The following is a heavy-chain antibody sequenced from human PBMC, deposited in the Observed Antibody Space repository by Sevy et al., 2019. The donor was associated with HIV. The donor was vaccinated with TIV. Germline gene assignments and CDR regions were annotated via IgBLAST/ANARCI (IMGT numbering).Heavy chain of an antibody. Sequence: GGSLRLSCAASGFTFSVYWMNWVLEAPGKGLEWVANIKGDGSDKHYVDSVEGRFTISRDNGKNLLYLQMNSLRVEDTAVYYCANQKIGRFDYWGQGTLVTVS. V-gene: IGHV3-7*01. CDR1: GFTFSVYW. J-gene: IGHJ4*02. D-gene: IGHD1-26*01. CDR3: ANQKIGRFDY. CDR2: IKGDGSDK.